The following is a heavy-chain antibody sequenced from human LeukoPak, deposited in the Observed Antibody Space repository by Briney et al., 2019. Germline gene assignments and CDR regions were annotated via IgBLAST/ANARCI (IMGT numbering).Heavy chain of an antibody. V-gene: IGHV1-69*13. D-gene: IGHD3-10*01. CDR1: GGTFSSYA. CDR2: IIPIFGTA. CDR3: ARVYPWRYYYSSGSSRKGSGNLWFDP. J-gene: IGHJ5*02. Sequence: SVKVSCKASGGTFSSYAISWVRQAPGQGLEWMGGIIPIFGTANYAQKFQGRVTITADESTSTAYMELSSLRSEDTAVYYCARVYPWRYYYSSGSSRKGSGNLWFDPWGQGTLVTVSS.